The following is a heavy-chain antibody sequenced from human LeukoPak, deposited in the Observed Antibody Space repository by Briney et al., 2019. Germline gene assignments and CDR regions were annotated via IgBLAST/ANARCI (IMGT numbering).Heavy chain of an antibody. J-gene: IGHJ3*02. CDR1: GFTFSTSA. D-gene: IGHD1-20*01. V-gene: IGHV3-23*01. CDR2: ISGSGDGT. Sequence: PGGSLRLSCAAPGFTFSTSAMSWVPQAPGKGLQWVSAISGSGDGTYYADSVKARFTISRDNSKNTLYLQMNSRRAEDAASYSCATGGITGTHRAFDIWGQGTMVTVSS. CDR3: ATGGITGTHRAFDI.